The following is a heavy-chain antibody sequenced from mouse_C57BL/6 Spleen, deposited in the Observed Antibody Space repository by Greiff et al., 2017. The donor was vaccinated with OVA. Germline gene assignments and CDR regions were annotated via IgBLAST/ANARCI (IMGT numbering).Heavy chain of an antibody. CDR3: ARSMGTGRGAMDY. Sequence: QVQLQQPGTELVKPGASVKLSCKASGYTFTSYWMHWVKQRPGQGLAWIGNINPSNGGTNYNEKFKSKATLTVDKSSSTAYMQLSSLTSEDSAVYYCARSMGTGRGAMDYWGQGTSVTVSS. CDR2: INPSNGGT. V-gene: IGHV1-53*01. J-gene: IGHJ4*01. CDR1: GYTFTSYW. D-gene: IGHD4-1*01.